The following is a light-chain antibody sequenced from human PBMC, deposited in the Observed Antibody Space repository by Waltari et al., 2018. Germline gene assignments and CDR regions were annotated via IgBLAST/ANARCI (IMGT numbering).Light chain of an antibody. CDR3: QQYHNWPPRLT. J-gene: IGKJ4*01. CDR2: SAS. V-gene: IGKV3-15*01. CDR1: QSVSTN. Sequence: ETVMTQSPATLSVPPGERATLPCRASQSVSTNLAWSQQKPGQAPRLLIYSASIRAAAIPARFSGSGSGTEFTLTITALQSEDFAVYFCQQYHNWPPRLTFGGGTKVEIK.